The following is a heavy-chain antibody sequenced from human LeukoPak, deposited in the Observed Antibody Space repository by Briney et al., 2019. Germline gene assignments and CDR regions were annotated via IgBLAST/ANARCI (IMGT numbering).Heavy chain of an antibody. CDR2: MYSTGST. CDR3: ARQPEFSRSSNDY. Sequence: SETLTLTCTVSGDSISSSAYYWGWIRQPPGKGLEWIGTMYSTGSTYYNPSLKSRVTMSVDTSDKQFSLKLSSVTAADTAVYYCARQPEFSRSSNDYWGQGTLVTVS. V-gene: IGHV4-39*01. D-gene: IGHD6-6*01. CDR1: GDSISSSAYY. J-gene: IGHJ4*02.